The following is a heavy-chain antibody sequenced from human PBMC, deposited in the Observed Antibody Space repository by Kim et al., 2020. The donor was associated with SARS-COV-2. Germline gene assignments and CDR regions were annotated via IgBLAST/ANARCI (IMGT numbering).Heavy chain of an antibody. Sequence: GGSLRLSCAASGFTFSSYSMNWVRQAPGKGLEWVSSISSSSSYIYYADSVKGRFTISRDNAKNSLYLQMNSLRAEDTAVYYCARDPYNWNNWYFDLWGRGTLVTVSS. D-gene: IGHD1-20*01. CDR1: GFTFSSYS. V-gene: IGHV3-21*01. CDR2: ISSSSSYI. CDR3: ARDPYNWNNWYFDL. J-gene: IGHJ2*01.